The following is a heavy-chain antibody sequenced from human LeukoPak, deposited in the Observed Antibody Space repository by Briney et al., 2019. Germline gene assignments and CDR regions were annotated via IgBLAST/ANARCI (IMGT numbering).Heavy chain of an antibody. Sequence: GGSLRLSCAASGFTFSSYAMHWVRQAPGKGLEWVALISYDGSNKYYADSVKGRFTISRDNSKNTLYLQMNSLRAEDTAVYYCAKFFTGEYVRAFDIWGQGTMVFVSS. V-gene: IGHV3-30*18. CDR2: ISYDGSNK. D-gene: IGHD3-10*02. CDR1: GFTFSSYA. CDR3: AKFFTGEYVRAFDI. J-gene: IGHJ3*02.